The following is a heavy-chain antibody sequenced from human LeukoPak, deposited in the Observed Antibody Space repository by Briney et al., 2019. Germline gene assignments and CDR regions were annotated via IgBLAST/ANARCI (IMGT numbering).Heavy chain of an antibody. CDR3: AREGRDYDSSGYPYYYYIMDV. CDR2: IYTTGST. D-gene: IGHD3-22*01. V-gene: IGHV4-61*02. J-gene: IGHJ6*02. Sequence: SETLSLTCTVSGGSISSGSYYWSWIRQPAGKGLEWIGRIYTTGSTNYNPSLKSRVTISGDTSKNQFSLKLSSVTAADTAVYYCAREGRDYDSSGYPYYYYIMDVWGQGTTVPVSS. CDR1: GGSISSGSYY.